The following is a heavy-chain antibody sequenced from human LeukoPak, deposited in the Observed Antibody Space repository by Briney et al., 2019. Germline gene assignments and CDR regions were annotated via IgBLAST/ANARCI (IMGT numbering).Heavy chain of an antibody. V-gene: IGHV3-21*01. CDR2: ISSSSSYI. CDR3: ARDRAGYDYVWGCYRLSYFDY. CDR1: GFTFSSYS. D-gene: IGHD3-16*02. Sequence: PGRSLRLSCAASGFTFSSYSMNWVRQAPGKRLEWVSSISSSSSYIYYADSVKGRFTISRDNAKNSLYLQMNSLRAEDTAVYYCARDRAGYDYVWGCYRLSYFDYWGQGTLVTVSS. J-gene: IGHJ4*02.